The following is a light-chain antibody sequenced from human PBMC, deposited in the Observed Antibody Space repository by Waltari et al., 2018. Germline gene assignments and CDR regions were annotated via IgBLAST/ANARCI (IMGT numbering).Light chain of an antibody. CDR1: QSVSSS. CDR2: DAF. Sequence: EIVLTQSPATLSLSPGERATLSCRASQSVSSSLAWYQKKPGQGPRLLIYDAFNRATGIPARFSGSGSGTDFTLPISSLEPEDFAVYYCQQRSNWITFGQGTRLEIK. CDR3: QQRSNWIT. V-gene: IGKV3-11*01. J-gene: IGKJ5*01.